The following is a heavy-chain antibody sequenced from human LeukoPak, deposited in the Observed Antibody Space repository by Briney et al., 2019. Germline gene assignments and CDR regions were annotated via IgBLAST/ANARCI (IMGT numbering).Heavy chain of an antibody. V-gene: IGHV4-34*01. CDR1: GGPFSGYY. CDR2: INHSGST. Sequence: SETLSLTCAVYGGPFSGYYWSWIRQPPGKGLEWIGEINHSGSTNYNPSLKSRVTISVDTSKNQFSLRLSSVTAADTAVYYCARRVYYDSRFDYWGQGTLVTVSS. CDR3: ARRVYYDSRFDY. D-gene: IGHD3-22*01. J-gene: IGHJ4*02.